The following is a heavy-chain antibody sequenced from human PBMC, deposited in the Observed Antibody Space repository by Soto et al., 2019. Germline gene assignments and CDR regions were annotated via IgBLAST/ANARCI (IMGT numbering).Heavy chain of an antibody. Sequence: ASVKVYCKGSGGTFSSYAISWVRQAPGQGLEWMGGIIPIFGTANYAQKFQGRVTITADKSTSTAYMELSSLRSEDTAVYYCARGNSSSWYYYYYGMDVWGQGTTVTVPS. J-gene: IGHJ6*02. D-gene: IGHD6-6*01. CDR1: GGTFSSYA. CDR3: ARGNSSSWYYYYYGMDV. V-gene: IGHV1-69*06. CDR2: IIPIFGTA.